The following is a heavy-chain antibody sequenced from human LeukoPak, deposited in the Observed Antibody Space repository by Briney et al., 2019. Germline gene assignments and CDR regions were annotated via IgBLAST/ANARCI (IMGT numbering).Heavy chain of an antibody. CDR2: IYPGDSDT. J-gene: IGHJ4*02. CDR1: GYSFTSYW. Sequence: GESLKISCKGSGYSFTSYWIGWVRQMPGKGLEWRGIIYPGDSDTRYSPSFQGQVTISADKAISTAYLQWSSLKASDTAMYYCARLRGYYDSSGYYPNYFDYWGQGTLVTVSS. CDR3: ARLRGYYDSSGYYPNYFDY. V-gene: IGHV5-51*01. D-gene: IGHD3-22*01.